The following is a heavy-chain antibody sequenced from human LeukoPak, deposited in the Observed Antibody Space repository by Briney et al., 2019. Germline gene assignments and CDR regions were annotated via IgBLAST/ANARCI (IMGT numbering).Heavy chain of an antibody. D-gene: IGHD4-17*01. Sequence: PSETLSLTCAVYGGSFSGYYWSWTRQPPGKGLEWIGEINHSGSTNYNPSLKSRVTISVDTSKNQFSLKLSSVTAADTAVYYCARVPHYGDFDYWGQGTLVTVSS. V-gene: IGHV4-34*01. J-gene: IGHJ4*02. CDR1: GGSFSGYY. CDR3: ARVPHYGDFDY. CDR2: INHSGST.